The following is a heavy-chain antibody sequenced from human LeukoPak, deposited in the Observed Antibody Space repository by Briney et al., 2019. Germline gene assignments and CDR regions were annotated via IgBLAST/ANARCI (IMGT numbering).Heavy chain of an antibody. CDR2: IFYSGST. CDR1: GDSISSYY. Sequence: SETLSLTCFVSGDSISSYYWNWIRQRPGKGLEWIGYIFYSGSTNYNPSLKSRVTISVDTSKNQFSLKLSSVTAADTAVYYCARAETNYGDYGVDPWGQGTLVTVSS. CDR3: ARAETNYGDYGVDP. D-gene: IGHD4-17*01. J-gene: IGHJ5*02. V-gene: IGHV4-59*01.